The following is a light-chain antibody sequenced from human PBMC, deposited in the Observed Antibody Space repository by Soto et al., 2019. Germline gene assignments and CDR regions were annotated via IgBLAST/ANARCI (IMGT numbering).Light chain of an antibody. CDR2: DTS. J-gene: IGLJ3*02. CDR1: AGPVTSRHY. CDR3: SLFYSGVRV. Sequence: QAVVTQEPSLTVSPGGTVTLTCASSAGPVTSRHYPYWFQQKPGQAPRALIYDTSNKHPWTPARFSGSLLGGTPALILSGAQPEYEADYYCSLFYSGVRVFGGGTKVTVL. V-gene: IGLV7-46*01.